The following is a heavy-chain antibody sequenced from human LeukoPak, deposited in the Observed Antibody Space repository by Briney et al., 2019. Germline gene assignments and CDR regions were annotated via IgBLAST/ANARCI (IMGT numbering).Heavy chain of an antibody. CDR3: ARVGIVRWLRTDTFDI. Sequence: ASVKVSCKASGYTFTGYYMHWVRQAPGQGVEWMGWINPNSGGTNYAQKFQGRVTMTRDTSISTAYMELSRLRSDDTAVYYCARVGIVRWLRTDTFDIWGQGTMVTVSS. J-gene: IGHJ3*02. D-gene: IGHD4-23*01. V-gene: IGHV1-2*02. CDR2: INPNSGGT. CDR1: GYTFTGYY.